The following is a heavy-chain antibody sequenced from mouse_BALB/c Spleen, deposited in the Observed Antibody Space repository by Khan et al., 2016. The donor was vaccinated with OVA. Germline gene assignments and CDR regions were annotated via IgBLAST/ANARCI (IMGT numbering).Heavy chain of an antibody. CDR3: ARSGYGSFAY. V-gene: IGHV1S29*02. Sequence: VQLQQSGPELVKPGASVRISCKTSGYTFTDFNLDWVKQSHGKSLEWIEYIFPNNGGTGYNQKFKTKATLTVDSSSSTAYMELRSLTSEDSAVYYCARSGYGSFAYWGQGTLVTVSA. CDR1: GYTFTDFN. D-gene: IGHD1-2*01. J-gene: IGHJ3*01. CDR2: IFPNNGGT.